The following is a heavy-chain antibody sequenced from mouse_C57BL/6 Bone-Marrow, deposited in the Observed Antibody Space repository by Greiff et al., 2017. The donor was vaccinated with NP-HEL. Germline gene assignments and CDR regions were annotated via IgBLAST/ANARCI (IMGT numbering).Heavy chain of an antibody. Sequence: DVMLVESGEGLVKPGGSLKLSCAASGFTFSSYAMSWVRQTPEKRLEWVAYISSGGDYIYYADTVKGRFTISRDNARNTLYLQMSSLKSEDTAMYYCTRVPYDGYYVRYYYAMDDWGQGTSVTVAS. V-gene: IGHV5-9-1*02. D-gene: IGHD2-3*01. CDR3: TRVPYDGYYVRYYYAMDD. CDR2: ISSGGDYI. J-gene: IGHJ4*01. CDR1: GFTFSSYA.